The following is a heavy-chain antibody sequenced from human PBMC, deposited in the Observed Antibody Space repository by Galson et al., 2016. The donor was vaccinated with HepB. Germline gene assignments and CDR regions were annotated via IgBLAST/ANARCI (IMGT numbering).Heavy chain of an antibody. Sequence: SLRLSCAASGFTFSSYKMNWVRQAPGKGLEWVSSISGSGSYLYYADSVKGRFTISRDNANNPLYLHLSSLRAEDTAVYCCSRDLRNVEGPDLTYYYGMDVWRRGTTVSASS. CDR2: ISGSGSYL. D-gene: IGHD1-1*01. J-gene: IGHJ6*01. CDR1: GFTFSSYK. V-gene: IGHV3-21*01. CDR3: SRDLRNVEGPDLTYYYGMDV.